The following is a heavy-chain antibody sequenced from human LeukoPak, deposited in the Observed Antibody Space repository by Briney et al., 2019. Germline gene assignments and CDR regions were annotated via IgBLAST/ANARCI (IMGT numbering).Heavy chain of an antibody. Sequence: GGSLRLSCAASGFTFSSYGMHWVRQAPGKGLEWVAVISYDGSNKYYADSVKGRFTISRDNSKNTLYLQMNSLRAEDTAVYYCARGEYFYDPAYYFDCWGQGTLVTVSS. D-gene: IGHD2/OR15-2a*01. CDR2: ISYDGSNK. CDR3: ARGEYFYDPAYYFDC. CDR1: GFTFSSYG. J-gene: IGHJ4*02. V-gene: IGHV3-30*03.